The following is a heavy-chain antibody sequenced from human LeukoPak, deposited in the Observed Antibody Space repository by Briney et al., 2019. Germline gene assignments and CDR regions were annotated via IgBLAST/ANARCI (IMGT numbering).Heavy chain of an antibody. D-gene: IGHD3-22*01. CDR1: GGSISSSSYY. V-gene: IGHV4-39*07. CDR3: ARRYYDSSGYYY. J-gene: IGHJ4*02. CDR2: IYYSGST. Sequence: PSETLSLTCTVSGGSISSSSYYWGWIRQPPGKGLEWIGSIYYSGSTYYNPSLKSRVTISVDTSKNQFSLKLSSVTAADTAVYYCARRYYDSSGYYYWGQGTLVTVSS.